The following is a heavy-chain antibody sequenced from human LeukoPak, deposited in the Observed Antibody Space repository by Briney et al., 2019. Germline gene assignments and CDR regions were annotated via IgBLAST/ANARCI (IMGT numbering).Heavy chain of an antibody. J-gene: IGHJ5*02. V-gene: IGHV4-38-2*02. Sequence: SETLSLTCTVSGYSLSSGYYWGWIRQPPGKGLEWIGSIYHSGSTYYNPSLKSRVTISVDTSKNQFSLKLSSVTAADTAVYYCARDLSMADLGWFDPWGQGTLVTVSS. D-gene: IGHD2-8*01. CDR1: GYSLSSGYY. CDR2: IYHSGST. CDR3: ARDLSMADLGWFDP.